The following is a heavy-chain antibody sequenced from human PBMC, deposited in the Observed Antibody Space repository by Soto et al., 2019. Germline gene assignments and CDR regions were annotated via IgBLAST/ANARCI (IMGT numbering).Heavy chain of an antibody. V-gene: IGHV4-59*11. J-gene: IGHJ4*02. CDR1: GFTFSSHW. Sequence: GSLRLSCAVSGFTFSSHWMHWIRQPPGKGLEWIGYIYYSGSTYYNPSLKSRVTISVDTSKNQFSLKLSSVTAADTAVYYCARDYYGSGSPPLGYWGQGTLVTVSS. CDR2: IYYSGST. D-gene: IGHD3-10*01. CDR3: ARDYYGSGSPPLGY.